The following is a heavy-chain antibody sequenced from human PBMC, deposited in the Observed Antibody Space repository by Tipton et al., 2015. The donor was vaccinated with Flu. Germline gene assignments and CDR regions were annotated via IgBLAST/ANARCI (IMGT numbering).Heavy chain of an antibody. Sequence: TLSLTCTVSGGSVSSGSYYWSWIRQPPGKGLEWIGYIYYSGSTNYNPSLKSRVTISVDTSKNQFSLKLSSVTAADTAVYYCARGPEYNPGTFAYWGQGTLVTVSS. CDR2: IYYSGST. CDR3: ARGPEYNPGTFAY. D-gene: IGHD1-1*01. CDR1: GGSVSSGSYY. V-gene: IGHV4-61*01. J-gene: IGHJ4*02.